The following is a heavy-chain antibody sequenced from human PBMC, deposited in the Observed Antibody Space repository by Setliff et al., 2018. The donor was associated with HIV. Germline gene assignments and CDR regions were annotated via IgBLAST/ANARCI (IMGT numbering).Heavy chain of an antibody. J-gene: IGHJ6*03. CDR1: GYTFTSYA. CDR3: ARDPRSGYDSDTAMVTVYYYYMDV. V-gene: IGHV1-3*01. D-gene: IGHD5-18*01. Sequence: GASVKVSCKASGYTFTSYAMHWVRQAPGQRLEWMGWINAGNGNTKYSQRFQGRVTMTTDTSTSTAYMELRSLRYDDTAVYYCARDPRSGYDSDTAMVTVYYYYMDVWGKGTTVTVSS. CDR2: INAGNGNT.